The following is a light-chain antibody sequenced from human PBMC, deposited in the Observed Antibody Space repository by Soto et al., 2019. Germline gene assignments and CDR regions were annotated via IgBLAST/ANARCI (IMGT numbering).Light chain of an antibody. CDR3: QQYVRSPWT. Sequence: EIVLTQSPGTLSLSPGERATLSCRASQSVTSSYLAWYQQKPGQAPRLLIYGASSRATGIPDRFSGSGSGTDFTLTISRLEPEDFAVYYCQQYVRSPWTFGQGSNVDI. J-gene: IGKJ1*01. CDR1: QSVTSSY. V-gene: IGKV3-20*01. CDR2: GAS.